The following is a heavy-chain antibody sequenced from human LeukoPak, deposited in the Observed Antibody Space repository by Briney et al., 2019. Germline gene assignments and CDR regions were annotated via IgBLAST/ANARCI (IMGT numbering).Heavy chain of an antibody. CDR1: GFTFSSHW. Sequence: GGSLRLSCAASGFTFSSHWMSWVRQAPGKGLEWVANIKKDGSEKYYVDAVKGRFTISRDNAKTSLYLQMNSLRAEDTAVYYCARGRFGNFDYWGQGTLVTVSS. CDR2: IKKDGSEK. V-gene: IGHV3-7*01. J-gene: IGHJ4*02. D-gene: IGHD3-10*01. CDR3: ARGRFGNFDY.